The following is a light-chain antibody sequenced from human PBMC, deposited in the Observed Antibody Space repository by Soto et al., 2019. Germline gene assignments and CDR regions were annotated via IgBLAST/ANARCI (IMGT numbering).Light chain of an antibody. Sequence: DIQMTQSPSTLSASVGDRVTITCRASQRISSWWAWYQQKPGKAPKLLIYDASSLESGVPSRFSGSGSGTEFTLTICSLQPDDFATYYCQQYNSYWWTFGQGTKVDIK. J-gene: IGKJ1*01. CDR3: QQYNSYWWT. CDR2: DAS. V-gene: IGKV1-5*01. CDR1: QRISSW.